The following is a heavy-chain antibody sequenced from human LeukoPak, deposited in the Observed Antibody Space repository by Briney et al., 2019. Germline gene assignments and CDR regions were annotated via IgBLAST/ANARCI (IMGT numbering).Heavy chain of an antibody. D-gene: IGHD6-13*01. CDR1: GFTFSSYA. CDR2: ISGSGGST. Sequence: GGSLRLSCAASGFTFSSYAMSWVRQAPGKGLEWVSAISGSGGSTYYADSVKGRFTISRDISKNTLYLQMNSLRAEDTAVYYCAKVNDPGSSWDAFDIWGQGTMVTVSS. V-gene: IGHV3-23*01. CDR3: AKVNDPGSSWDAFDI. J-gene: IGHJ3*02.